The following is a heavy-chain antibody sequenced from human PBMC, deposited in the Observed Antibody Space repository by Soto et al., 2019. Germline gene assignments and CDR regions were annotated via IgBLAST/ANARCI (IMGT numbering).Heavy chain of an antibody. V-gene: IGHV4-34*01. J-gene: IGHJ4*02. D-gene: IGHD2-8*02. CDR2: INHSGST. Sequence: SETLSLTCAVYGGSFSGYYWTWIRQPPGTGLEWIGEINHSGSTDYNPSLKSRVTISVDTSKNQFSLKLTSVTAADTAVYYCARDKITGPFDYWGQGTLVTVSS. CDR3: ARDKITGPFDY. CDR1: GGSFSGYY.